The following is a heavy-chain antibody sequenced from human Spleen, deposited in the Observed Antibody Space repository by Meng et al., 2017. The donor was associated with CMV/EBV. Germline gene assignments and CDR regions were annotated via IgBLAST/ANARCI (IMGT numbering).Heavy chain of an antibody. CDR3: ARDGIAAAGLDY. D-gene: IGHD6-13*01. CDR2: FYFSGST. Sequence: SETLSLTCTVSGGSIGSGGYFWSWIRQHPGKGLEWIGDFYFSGSTYYNPSLKSRVTISGDTSKNQFTLKLTSVTAADTAVYYCARDGIAAAGLDYWGQGTLVTVSS. J-gene: IGHJ4*02. CDR1: GGSIGSGGYF. V-gene: IGHV4-31*03.